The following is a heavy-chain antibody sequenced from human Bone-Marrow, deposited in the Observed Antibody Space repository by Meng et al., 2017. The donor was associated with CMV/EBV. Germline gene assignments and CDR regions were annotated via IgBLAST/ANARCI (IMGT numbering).Heavy chain of an antibody. CDR1: GFTFSSYG. CDR2: IQPDGSEG. CDR3: LRGRDGFDI. J-gene: IGHJ3*02. V-gene: IGHV3-7*01. Sequence: GGSLRLSCAASGFTFSSYGMHWVRQAPGKGLEWVANIQPDGSEGYFLESVKGRFTVSRDDAKNSVYLQMNSLRAEDTAIYYCLRGRDGFDIWGQGTMVTVSS.